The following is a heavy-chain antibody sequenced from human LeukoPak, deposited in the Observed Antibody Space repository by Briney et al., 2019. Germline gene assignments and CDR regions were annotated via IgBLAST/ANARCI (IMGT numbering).Heavy chain of an antibody. D-gene: IGHD3-10*01. Sequence: PSETLSLTCTVSGGSISSYYWSWIRQPAGKGLEWIGRIYTSGSTNYNPSLKSRVTMSVDTSKNQFSLKLSSVTAADTAVYYCARSSHYYGSGNHFDYWGQGTLVTVSS. CDR1: GGSISSYY. CDR3: ARSSHYYGSGNHFDY. J-gene: IGHJ4*02. CDR2: IYTSGST. V-gene: IGHV4-4*07.